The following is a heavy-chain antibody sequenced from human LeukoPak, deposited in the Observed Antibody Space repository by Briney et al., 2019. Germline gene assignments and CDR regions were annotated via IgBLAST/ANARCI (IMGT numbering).Heavy chain of an antibody. D-gene: IGHD2-21*02. V-gene: IGHV3-21*01. CDR3: ARGLRMPFLTVTATGVYDS. Sequence: PGGSLRLSCAASGFTFSTYTMNWVRQAPGKGLEWVSSISGSSTYLYYADSVKGRFTISRDNAENSLYLQMSSLRAEDTAVYYCARGLRMPFLTVTATGVYDSWGQGTLVTVSS. CDR2: ISGSSTYL. CDR1: GFTFSTYT. J-gene: IGHJ5*01.